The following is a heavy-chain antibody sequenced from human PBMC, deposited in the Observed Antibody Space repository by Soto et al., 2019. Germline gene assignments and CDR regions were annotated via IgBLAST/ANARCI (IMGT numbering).Heavy chain of an antibody. V-gene: IGHV3-30-3*01. CDR1: GFTFSSYA. J-gene: IGHJ6*02. CDR3: ARESTASEGYYYYCYGMAV. Sequence: PGGSLRLSCAASGFTFSSYAMHWVRQAPGKGLEWVAVISYDGSNKYYADSVKGRFTISRDNSKNTLYLQMNSLRAEDTAVYYCARESTASEGYYYYCYGMAVSSQGTTVTVSS. CDR2: ISYDGSNK.